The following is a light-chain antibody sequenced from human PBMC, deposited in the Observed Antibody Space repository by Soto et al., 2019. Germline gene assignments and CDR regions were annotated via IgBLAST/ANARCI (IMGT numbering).Light chain of an antibody. V-gene: IGKV3-20*01. CDR3: QQYGSSPGT. J-gene: IGKJ1*01. CDR2: GAS. Sequence: EIVLTQSPGTLSLSPGERATLSCRASQSVSSSYLAWYQQKPGQAPRLLIYGASSRATGIPDRFSGSGSGTDFTLTISRLEPEEFAVYYCQQYGSSPGTFGQGTKVEMK. CDR1: QSVSSSY.